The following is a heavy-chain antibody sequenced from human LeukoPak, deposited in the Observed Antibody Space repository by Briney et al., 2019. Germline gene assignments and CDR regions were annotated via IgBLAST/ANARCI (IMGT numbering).Heavy chain of an antibody. CDR3: TRVTNDFWSRTQSGQSNY. V-gene: IGHV3-49*04. D-gene: IGHD3-3*01. J-gene: IGHJ4*02. CDR2: IRSKAYGGTT. Sequence: GGSLRLSCTASGFTFGDYAMSWVRQAPGKGLEWVGFIRSKAYGGTTEYAASVKGRFTISRDDSKSIAYLQMNSLKTEDTAVYYCTRVTNDFWSRTQSGQSNYWGQGTLVTVSS. CDR1: GFTFGDYA.